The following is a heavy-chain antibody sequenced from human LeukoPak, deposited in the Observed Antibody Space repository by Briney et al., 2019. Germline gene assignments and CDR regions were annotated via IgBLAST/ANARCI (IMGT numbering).Heavy chain of an antibody. V-gene: IGHV4-38-2*02. J-gene: IGHJ4*02. D-gene: IGHD7-27*01. CDR3: ARGPDWGFDY. CDR2: IYHSGST. CDR1: GYSISSGYY. Sequence: SETLSLTCTVSGYSISSGYYWGWIRPPPGKGLEWIGSIYHSGSTYYNPSLKSRVTISVDTSKNQFSLKLSSVTAADTAVYYCARGPDWGFDYWGQGTLVTVSS.